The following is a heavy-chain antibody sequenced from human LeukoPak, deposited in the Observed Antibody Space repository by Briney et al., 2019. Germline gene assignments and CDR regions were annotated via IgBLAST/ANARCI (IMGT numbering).Heavy chain of an antibody. CDR1: GGTFSSYA. V-gene: IGHV1-69*13. CDR2: IIPIFGTA. J-gene: IGHJ4*02. CDR3: ATSWGYYDSSGYYNDY. Sequence: SVKVSCKASGGTFSSYAISWVRQAPGQGLEWVGGIIPIFGTANYAQKFQGRVTITADESTSTAYMELSSLRSEDTAVYYCATSWGYYDSSGYYNDYWGQGTLVTVSS. D-gene: IGHD3-22*01.